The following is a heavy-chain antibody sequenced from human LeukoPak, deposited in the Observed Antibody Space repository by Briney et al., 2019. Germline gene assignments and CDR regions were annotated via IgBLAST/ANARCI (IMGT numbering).Heavy chain of an antibody. Sequence: SETLSLTCTVSGGSISSSTYYWGWIRQPPGKGLEWIGSFYYSGTTYYRPSLKSRGTISVDTSKNQFSLKLSSVTAADTAVYYCARSPSSGWSYDAFDIWGQGTMVTVSS. CDR3: ARSPSSGWSYDAFDI. V-gene: IGHV4-39*01. J-gene: IGHJ3*02. D-gene: IGHD6-19*01. CDR2: FYYSGTT. CDR1: GGSISSSTYY.